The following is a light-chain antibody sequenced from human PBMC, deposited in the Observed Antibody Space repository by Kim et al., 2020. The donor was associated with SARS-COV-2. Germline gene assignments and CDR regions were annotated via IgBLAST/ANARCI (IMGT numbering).Light chain of an antibody. Sequence: DIQMTQSASSLSASVGDRVTITCQASQDISNYLNWYQQKPGKAPKLLIYDASNLETGVPSRFSGSGSGKDFTVTISSLQPEDIATYYCQQYDNLPLTFGGGSKVDIK. CDR1: QDISNY. CDR3: QQYDNLPLT. V-gene: IGKV1-33*01. CDR2: DAS. J-gene: IGKJ4*01.